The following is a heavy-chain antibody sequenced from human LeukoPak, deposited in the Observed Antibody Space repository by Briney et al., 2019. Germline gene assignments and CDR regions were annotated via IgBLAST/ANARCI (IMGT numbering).Heavy chain of an antibody. V-gene: IGHV1-2*02. D-gene: IGHD6-19*01. Sequence: ASVKVSCKASGYTFTGYYMHWVRQAPGQGLEWMGWINPKSGNTNYAQKFQGRDTMTRDTSIGTAYMELSSLRSDDTAVYYCATRVVAGIPYYFDHWGQGTLVTVSS. CDR3: ATRVVAGIPYYFDH. J-gene: IGHJ4*02. CDR2: INPKSGNT. CDR1: GYTFTGYY.